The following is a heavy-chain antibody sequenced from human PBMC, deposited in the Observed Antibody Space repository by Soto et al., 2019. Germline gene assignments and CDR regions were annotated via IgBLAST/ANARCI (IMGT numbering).Heavy chain of an antibody. V-gene: IGHV4-30-2*01. CDR1: GGSIGGVGYS. CDR3: ARAQFYSGSGNYNNLMFDA. D-gene: IGHD3-10*01. J-gene: IGHJ5*02. Sequence: QLQLQESGSGLVKTSQTLSLTCAVSGGSIGGVGYSWSWIRQPPGGGLEWIGYMYHSGTFLKSPSLKTRLTMSLDMSKNQFSLTLNPMTAADTAVYYCARAQFYSGSGNYNNLMFDAWGQGIQVTASS. CDR2: MYHSGTF.